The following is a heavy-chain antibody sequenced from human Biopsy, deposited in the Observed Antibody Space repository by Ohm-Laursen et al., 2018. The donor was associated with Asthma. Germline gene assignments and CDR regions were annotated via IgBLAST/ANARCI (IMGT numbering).Heavy chain of an antibody. CDR3: ARKIAARGAMDV. J-gene: IGHJ6*02. CDR1: GFTFSSSG. V-gene: IGHV3-33*01. CDR2: IRYDGSNK. D-gene: IGHD6-6*01. Sequence: SLRLSCAASGFTFSSSGMHWVRQAPGKGLEWVALIRYDGSNKNYADSVKGRFTVSRDNSKNTLYLQMNSLRAEDTAVYYCARKIAARGAMDVWGQGTTVTVSS.